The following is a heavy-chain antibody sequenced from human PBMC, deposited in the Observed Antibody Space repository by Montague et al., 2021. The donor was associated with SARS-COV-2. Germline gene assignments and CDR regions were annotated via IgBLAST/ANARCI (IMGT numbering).Heavy chain of an antibody. V-gene: IGHV3-23*01. J-gene: IGHJ4*02. CDR1: GSTFGGYA. D-gene: IGHD3-22*01. CDR3: AKENRGYYCYYFEY. CDR2: ISSSGSTI. Sequence: SLRLSCAASGSTFGGYAMSWVRQSPGKGLEWVSSISSSGSTIYYSDSAKGRFTISRDNSKNSVYLQLDTLRVEDTAVYYCAKENRGYYCYYFEYWGQGTLVTVSS.